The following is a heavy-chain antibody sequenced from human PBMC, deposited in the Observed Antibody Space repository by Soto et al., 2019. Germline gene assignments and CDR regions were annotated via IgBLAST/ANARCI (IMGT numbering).Heavy chain of an antibody. CDR2: MSFDGSYK. J-gene: IGHJ6*02. CDR1: GFSFSSYD. Sequence: QEQLVESGGGAVQPGRSLRLSCTASGFSFSSYDMHWVRQAPGEGLEWVSAMSFDGSYKHYADSVKGRFTISRDNSENTLYLQMNGLRPEDTAVYFCARGMIRGVVYYGVEVWGQGTTVTVSS. V-gene: IGHV3-30*03. CDR3: ARGMIRGVVYYGVEV. D-gene: IGHD3-10*01.